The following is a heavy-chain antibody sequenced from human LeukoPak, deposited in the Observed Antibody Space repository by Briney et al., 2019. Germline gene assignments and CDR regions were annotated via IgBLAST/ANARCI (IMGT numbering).Heavy chain of an antibody. D-gene: IGHD2-2*03. CDR2: ISWNSGTI. CDR3: AREPFGYCSSTSCYGDNRFDP. J-gene: IGHJ5*02. V-gene: IGHV3-9*01. CDR1: GFTFDDYA. Sequence: GGSLRLSCAASGFTFDDYAIHWVRQAPGKGLEWVSGISWNSGTIGYADSVKGRFTISRDNAKNSLYLQMNSLRAEDTAVYYCAREPFGYCSSTSCYGDNRFDPWGQGTLVTVSS.